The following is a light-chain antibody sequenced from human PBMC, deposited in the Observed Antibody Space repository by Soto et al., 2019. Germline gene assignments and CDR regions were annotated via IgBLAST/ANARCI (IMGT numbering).Light chain of an antibody. J-gene: IGLJ1*01. CDR3: QSYDIRMSRYG. CDR1: SSNIGAGYD. V-gene: IGLV1-40*01. Sequence: QSVLTQPPSVSGAPGQRVTISCTGSSSNIGAGYDVHWYQQLPGTAPKLLIYGNSNRPSGVPDRFSGSKSGTSASLAITGLQAEDEADYYCQSYDIRMSRYGFGTCTKV. CDR2: GNS.